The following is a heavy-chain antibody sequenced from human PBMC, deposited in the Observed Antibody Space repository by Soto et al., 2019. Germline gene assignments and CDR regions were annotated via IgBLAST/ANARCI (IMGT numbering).Heavy chain of an antibody. CDR1: GFTFTSYA. D-gene: IGHD5-12*01. CDR3: AKGNLVPGYSGYDDLSLAY. CDR2: ISYDESNK. V-gene: IGHV3-30*18. Sequence: QVQLVESGGGVVQPGRSLRLSCAASGFTFTSYAMHWVRQAPGKGLEWVAFISYDESNKDYADSVKGRFTISRDNSTNTLYLQRNSRRAEETAVYYCAKGNLVPGYSGYDDLSLAYWGQGTRVTVSS. J-gene: IGHJ4*02.